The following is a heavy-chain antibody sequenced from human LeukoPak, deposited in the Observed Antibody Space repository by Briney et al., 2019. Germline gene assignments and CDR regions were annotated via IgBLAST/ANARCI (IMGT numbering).Heavy chain of an antibody. Sequence: PGRSLRLSFAASGFTFSRHGLHWVRQAPGKGLDWVAVISYDGSTKYYADSVKGRFTISRDNSKNTLYLQMNSLRTEDTAVYFCAKGLTRGIQLWPEDAFDIRGQGTMVTVSS. CDR2: ISYDGSTK. D-gene: IGHD5-18*01. V-gene: IGHV3-30*18. J-gene: IGHJ3*02. CDR3: AKGLTRGIQLWPEDAFDI. CDR1: GFTFSRHG.